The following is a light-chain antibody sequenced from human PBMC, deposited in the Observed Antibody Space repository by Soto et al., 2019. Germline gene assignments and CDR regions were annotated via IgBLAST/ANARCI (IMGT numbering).Light chain of an antibody. CDR3: QQYKTYWT. Sequence: DIQMTQSPSTLSASVGDRFTITCRASQSISSWLAWFQQKPGKAPKLLIYKTSNLESGVPSRFSGSGSGTEFTLTISSLQPDDFATYYCQQYKTYWTFGQGTKVDI. J-gene: IGKJ1*01. CDR1: QSISSW. V-gene: IGKV1-5*03. CDR2: KTS.